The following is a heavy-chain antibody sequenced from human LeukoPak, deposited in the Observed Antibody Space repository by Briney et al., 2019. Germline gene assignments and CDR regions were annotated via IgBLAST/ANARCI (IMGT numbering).Heavy chain of an antibody. D-gene: IGHD3-10*01. CDR2: ITSRSSSI. J-gene: IGHJ4*02. CDR3: ARDSRFGKLLIPYFDY. CDR1: GFTFSNYN. Sequence: PGGSLRLSCAASGFTFSNYNMNWVRQAPGKGLEWVSYITSRSSSIYYADSVKGRFTISRDNAQNSLYLQMNSLRDEDTAVYYCARDSRFGKLLIPYFDYCGQGTLVTVSS. V-gene: IGHV3-48*02.